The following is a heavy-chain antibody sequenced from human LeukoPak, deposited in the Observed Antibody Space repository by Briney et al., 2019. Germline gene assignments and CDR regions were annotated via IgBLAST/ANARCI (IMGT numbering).Heavy chain of an antibody. CDR2: IRYYGSSK. Sequence: GGSLTLFCTASGFTFSSYGMHWLRQATGKGLEGVAFIRYYGSSKYYAYSVKCLFTISRDNSKNSLYLQMNRLRAEETAVYYCAKDRIVRGVIILGSSYFDYWGQGTLVTVSS. CDR1: GFTFSSYG. J-gene: IGHJ4*02. V-gene: IGHV3-30*02. CDR3: AKDRIVRGVIILGSSYFDY. D-gene: IGHD3-10*01.